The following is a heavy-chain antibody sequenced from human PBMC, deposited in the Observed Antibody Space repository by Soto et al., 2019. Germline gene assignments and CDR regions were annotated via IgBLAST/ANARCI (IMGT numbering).Heavy chain of an antibody. Sequence: QVQLVQSGAEVKKPGSSVKVSCKASGGTFSSYAISWVRQAPGQGLEWMGGIIPIFGTANYAQKFQGRVTITADKSTSTDYMELSSLRSEDTAVYYCARLGTDSSGYLSGIWFDPWGQGTLVTVSS. D-gene: IGHD3-22*01. CDR2: IIPIFGTA. J-gene: IGHJ5*02. CDR1: GGTFSSYA. CDR3: ARLGTDSSGYLSGIWFDP. V-gene: IGHV1-69*06.